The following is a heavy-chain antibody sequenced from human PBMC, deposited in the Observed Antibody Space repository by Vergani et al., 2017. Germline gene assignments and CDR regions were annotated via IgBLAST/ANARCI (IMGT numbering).Heavy chain of an antibody. CDR2: IRYYGSNK. J-gene: IGHJ6*02. CDR1: GFTFSSYG. Sequence: QVQLVESGGGVVQPGGSLRLSCAASGFTFSSYGMHWVRQAPGKGLEWVAFIRYYGSNKYYADSVKGRFTIARDNSKNPLYLQMNSLRAEDTAVYYCARPMIVVVITTLDYYGMDVWGQGTTVTVSS. CDR3: ARPMIVVVITTLDYYGMDV. D-gene: IGHD3-22*01. V-gene: IGHV3-30*02.